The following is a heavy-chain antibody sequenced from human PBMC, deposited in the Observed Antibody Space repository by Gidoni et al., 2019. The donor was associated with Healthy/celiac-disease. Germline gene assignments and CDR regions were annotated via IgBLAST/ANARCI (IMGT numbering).Heavy chain of an antibody. D-gene: IGHD2-15*01. J-gene: IGHJ4*02. V-gene: IGHV3-23*04. CDR3: AKDLGVSDNVGNLPSNYFDY. CDR2: ISGSGGST. CDR1: GFTFSSYA. Sequence: EVQLVESGGGLVQPGGSLRLSCAASGFTFSSYAMSWVRQAPGKGLEWVSAISGSGGSTYYADSVKGRFTISRDNSKNTLYLQMNSLRAEDTAVYYCAKDLGVSDNVGNLPSNYFDYWGQGTLVTVSS.